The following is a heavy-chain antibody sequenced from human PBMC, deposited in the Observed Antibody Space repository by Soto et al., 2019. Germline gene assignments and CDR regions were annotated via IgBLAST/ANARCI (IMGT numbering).Heavy chain of an antibody. Sequence: QVRLMQSGPEVRRPGASVTVSCKASGYTFTHYFIHWVRRAPGQGLEWMGYINPKSGDTHYSQTFRGRVSMTRDTSTDTANMVLSSLKSDDTAVYLCARVPGHKNSRGDFWGQGTPITVSS. CDR1: GYTFTHYF. D-gene: IGHD1-7*01. CDR2: INPKSGDT. V-gene: IGHV1-2*02. CDR3: ARVPGHKNSRGDF. J-gene: IGHJ4*02.